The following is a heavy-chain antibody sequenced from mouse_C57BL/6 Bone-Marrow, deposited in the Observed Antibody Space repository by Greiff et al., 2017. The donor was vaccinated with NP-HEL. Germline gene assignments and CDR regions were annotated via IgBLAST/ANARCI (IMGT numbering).Heavy chain of an antibody. CDR2: INYDGSST. J-gene: IGHJ3*01. CDR1: GFTFSDYY. Sequence: EVQVVESEGGLVQPGSSMKLSCTASGFTFSDYYMAWVRQVPEKGLEWVANINYDGSSTYYLDSLKSRFIISRDNAKNILYLQMSSLKSEDTATYYCAALYYDYDQGFAYWGQGTLVTVSA. V-gene: IGHV5-16*01. CDR3: AALYYDYDQGFAY. D-gene: IGHD2-4*01.